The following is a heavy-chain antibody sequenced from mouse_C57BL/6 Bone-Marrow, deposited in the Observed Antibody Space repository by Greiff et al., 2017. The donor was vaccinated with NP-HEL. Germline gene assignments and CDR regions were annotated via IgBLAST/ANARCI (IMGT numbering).Heavy chain of an antibody. V-gene: IGHV1-82*01. CDR3: AGHYSNRDD. J-gene: IGHJ2*01. Sequence: VQLQQSGPELVKPGASVKISCKASGYAFSSSWMNWVKQRPGKGLEWIGRIYPGDGDTNYNGKFKGKATLTADTSSSTAYMPLSSLTSEDSAVYICAGHYSNRDDWGKGTTLTVSS. CDR1: GYAFSSSW. D-gene: IGHD2-5*01. CDR2: IYPGDGDT.